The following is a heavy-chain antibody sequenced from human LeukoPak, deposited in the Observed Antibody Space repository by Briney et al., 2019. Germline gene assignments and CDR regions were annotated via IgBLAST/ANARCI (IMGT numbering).Heavy chain of an antibody. CDR2: IRSKAYGGTT. J-gene: IGHJ4*02. CDR1: GFTSGDYA. Sequence: TLRFSCTASGFTSGDYAMSWVRQAPGKGLEGVGFIRSKAYGGTTEYAASVKGRFTISRDDSKSIAYLQMNSLKTEDTAVYYCTRDTGDGFDYWGQGTLVTVSS. CDR3: TRDTGDGFDY. V-gene: IGHV3-49*04. D-gene: IGHD7-27*01.